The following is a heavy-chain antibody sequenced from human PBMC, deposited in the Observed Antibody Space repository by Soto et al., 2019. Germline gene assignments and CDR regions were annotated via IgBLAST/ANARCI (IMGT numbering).Heavy chain of an antibody. CDR3: ARGYYYGSGSSGFDY. CDR2: IKQDGSEK. CDR1: GFTFSSYW. Sequence: GVSLRLSCAASGFTFSSYWMSWVRQAPGKGLEWVANIKQDGSEKYYVDSVKGRFTISRDNAKNSLYLQMNSLRAEDTAVYYCARGYYYGSGSSGFDYWGQGTLVTVSS. J-gene: IGHJ4*02. D-gene: IGHD3-10*01. V-gene: IGHV3-7*01.